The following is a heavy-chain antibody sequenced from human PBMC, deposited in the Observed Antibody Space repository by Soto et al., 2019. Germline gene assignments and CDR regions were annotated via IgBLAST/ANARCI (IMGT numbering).Heavy chain of an antibody. V-gene: IGHV2-5*02. D-gene: IGHD5-12*01. CDR3: VRLTRGVYDLDRLWEKFDY. J-gene: IGHJ4*02. CDR1: GFSLSSIGMG. Sequence: QITVKESGLTLVKPTETLTLTCTFSGFSLSSIGMGVGWIRQPPGKALEWLALIYWDDDKRYSPSLSSRLTITKDPSKNQVDLTMTNMDPVDTATYYCVRLTRGVYDLDRLWEKFDYWGQGTLVTVPS. CDR2: IYWDDDK.